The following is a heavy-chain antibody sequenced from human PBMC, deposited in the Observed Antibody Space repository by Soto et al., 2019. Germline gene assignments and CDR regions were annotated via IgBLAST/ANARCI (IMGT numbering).Heavy chain of an antibody. CDR2: ISTYNGNT. D-gene: IGHD3-22*01. J-gene: IGHJ4*02. CDR1: GSTFTSYV. CDR3: ARDSQWDSSGYFGYFDY. V-gene: IGHV1-18*04. Sequence: VKVSCTASGSTFTSYVISWVRQAPGQGLEWMGWISTYNGNTNYAQKLQGRVTMTTDTSTSTAYTELRSLRSDDTAVYYCARDSQWDSSGYFGYFDYWGQGTLVTVSS.